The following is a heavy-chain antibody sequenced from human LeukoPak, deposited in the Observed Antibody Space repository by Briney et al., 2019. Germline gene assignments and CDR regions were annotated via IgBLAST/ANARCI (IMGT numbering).Heavy chain of an antibody. J-gene: IGHJ3*02. Sequence: PGGSLRLSCAASGFTFSDYYMSWIRQAPGKGLEWVSYISSSGSTIYYADSVKGRFTISRDNAKNSLFLQMNSLRAGDTAVYYCARAGYYDILTGYHHVFDIWGQGTMVTVSS. V-gene: IGHV3-11*01. CDR3: ARAGYYDILTGYHHVFDI. CDR2: ISSSGSTI. D-gene: IGHD3-9*01. CDR1: GFTFSDYY.